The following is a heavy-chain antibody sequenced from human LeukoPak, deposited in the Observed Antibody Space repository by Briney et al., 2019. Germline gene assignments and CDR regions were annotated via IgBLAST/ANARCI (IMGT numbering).Heavy chain of an antibody. V-gene: IGHV3-23*01. J-gene: IGHJ4*02. Sequence: GGSLRLSCAASGFTFSSYAMGCVRQAPGKGLEWISAISGSGGNTYYAASVKGRFTFSRDNSKNTLFLQMNSLRAEDTAVYYCAKGPKIPAPTYYFDYWGQGTLVTVSS. D-gene: IGHD2-2*01. CDR3: AKGPKIPAPTYYFDY. CDR1: GFTFSSYA. CDR2: ISGSGGNT.